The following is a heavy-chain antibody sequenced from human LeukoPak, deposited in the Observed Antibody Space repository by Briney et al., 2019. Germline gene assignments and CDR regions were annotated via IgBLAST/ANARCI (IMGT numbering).Heavy chain of an antibody. CDR3: ARDRFTYYDFWSGLLSAFDY. Sequence: GGSLRLSCAASGFTFSSYWMSWVRQAPGKGLEWVANIKQDGSEKYYVDSVKGRFTISRDNAKNSLYLQMNSLRAEDTAVYYCARDRFTYYDFWSGLLSAFDYWSQGTLVTVSS. CDR2: IKQDGSEK. J-gene: IGHJ4*02. V-gene: IGHV3-7*01. CDR1: GFTFSSYW. D-gene: IGHD3-3*01.